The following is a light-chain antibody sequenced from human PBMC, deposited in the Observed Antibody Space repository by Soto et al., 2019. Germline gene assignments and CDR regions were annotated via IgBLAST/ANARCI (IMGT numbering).Light chain of an antibody. V-gene: IGLV4-69*01. CDR3: QTWGTGYAV. J-gene: IGLJ2*01. CDR1: SGHSTYT. CDR2: LNSDGSH. Sequence: QPVLTQSPSASASLGASVKLTCTLSSGHSTYTIAWHQQHPEKGPRYLMKLNSDGSHRKGDGIPDRFSGSSSGAERYLTISSLQSEDEADYYCQTWGTGYAVFGGGTQLTVL.